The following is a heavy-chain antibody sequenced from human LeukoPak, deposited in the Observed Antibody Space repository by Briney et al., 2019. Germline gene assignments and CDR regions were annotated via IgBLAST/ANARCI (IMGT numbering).Heavy chain of an antibody. J-gene: IGHJ4*02. V-gene: IGHV1-46*01. CDR1: GYTFTRYY. CDR2: INPSGGSA. Sequence: ASVKVSCKASGYTFTRYYMHWLRQAPGQGLEWMGIINPSGGSARYAQKFQGRVTMTRDTSTSTGYMEVSSLRSEDTAVYYCARLADYDSSGYLSYWGQGTLVTVSS. D-gene: IGHD3-22*01. CDR3: ARLADYDSSGYLSY.